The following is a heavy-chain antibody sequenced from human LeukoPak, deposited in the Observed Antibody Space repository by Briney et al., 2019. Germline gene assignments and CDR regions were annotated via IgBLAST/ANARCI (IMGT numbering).Heavy chain of an antibody. J-gene: IGHJ4*02. Sequence: ASVKVSCKASGGTFSSYAISWVRQAPGQGLEWMGGIIPIFGTANYAQKFQGRVTITADESTSTAYMELSSLRSEDTAVYYCASGLRYFDYFDYWGQGTLVTVSS. CDR1: GGTFSSYA. V-gene: IGHV1-69*13. D-gene: IGHD3-9*01. CDR3: ASGLRYFDYFDY. CDR2: IIPIFGTA.